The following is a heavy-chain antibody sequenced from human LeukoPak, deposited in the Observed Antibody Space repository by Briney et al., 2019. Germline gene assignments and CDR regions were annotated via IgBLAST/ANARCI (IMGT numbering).Heavy chain of an antibody. V-gene: IGHV3-30*02. CDR2: IRYDGSNK. Sequence: PGGSLRLSCAASGFTFSSYGMHWVRQAPGKGLEWVAFIRYDGSNKYYADSVKGRFTISRDNSKNTLYLQMNSLRAEDTAVYYCAKVPTTVTFYYYYYDMDVWGQGTTVTVSS. J-gene: IGHJ6*02. D-gene: IGHD4-17*01. CDR3: AKVPTTVTFYYYYYDMDV. CDR1: GFTFSSYG.